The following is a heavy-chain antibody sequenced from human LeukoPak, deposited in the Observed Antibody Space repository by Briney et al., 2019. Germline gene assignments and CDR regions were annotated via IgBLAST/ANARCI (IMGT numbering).Heavy chain of an antibody. CDR1: GFTFDDYA. CDR3: AKGGYYDILTGYYQFDY. CDR2: ISWNSGSI. Sequence: GGSLRLSCAASGFTFDDYAMHWVRQAPGKGLEWVSGISWNSGSIGYADSVKGRFTISRDNAKNSLYLQMNSLRAEDTALYYCAKGGYYDILTGYYQFDYWGQETLVTVSS. V-gene: IGHV3-9*01. J-gene: IGHJ4*02. D-gene: IGHD3-9*01.